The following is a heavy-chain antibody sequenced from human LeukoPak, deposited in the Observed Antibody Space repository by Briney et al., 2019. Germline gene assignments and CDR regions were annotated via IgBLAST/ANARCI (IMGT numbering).Heavy chain of an antibody. J-gene: IGHJ5*02. D-gene: IGHD2-2*01. V-gene: IGHV4-39*07. Sequence: SETLSLTCTVSGGSISSSSHYWGWMRQPPGKGLEWIGSIYYSGSTYYNPSLKSRVTISVDTSKNQFSLKLSSVTAADTAVYYCASGTSLGYCSSTSCYWLNWFAPWGQGTLVTVSS. CDR3: ASGTSLGYCSSTSCYWLNWFAP. CDR1: GGSISSSSHY. CDR2: IYYSGST.